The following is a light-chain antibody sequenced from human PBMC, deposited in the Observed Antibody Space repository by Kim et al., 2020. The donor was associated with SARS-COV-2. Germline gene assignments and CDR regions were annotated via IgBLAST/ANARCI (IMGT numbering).Light chain of an antibody. CDR2: ETS. J-gene: IGKJ2*01. CDR3: QQSFTTPYT. V-gene: IGKV1-39*01. CDR1: QSISSY. Sequence: DIQMTQSPSSLSASVGDGVTITCRASQSISSYLNWYQQKPGKAPKLLIYETSSLQSGVPSRFSGSESGTDFTLTISSLQPEDFAAYYCQQSFTTPYTFGQGTKLEI.